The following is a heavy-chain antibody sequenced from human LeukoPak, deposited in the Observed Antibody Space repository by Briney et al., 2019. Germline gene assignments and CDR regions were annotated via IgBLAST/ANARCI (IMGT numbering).Heavy chain of an antibody. Sequence: ASVKVSCRASGYTFTGYYMHWVRQAPGQGLEWMGWINPNSGGTNYAQKFQGRVTMTRDTSISTAYMELSRLRSDDTAVYYCARDIGSTLLFDYWGQGTLVTVSS. CDR3: ARDIGSTLLFDY. CDR1: GYTFTGYY. V-gene: IGHV1-2*02. J-gene: IGHJ4*02. D-gene: IGHD1-26*01. CDR2: INPNSGGT.